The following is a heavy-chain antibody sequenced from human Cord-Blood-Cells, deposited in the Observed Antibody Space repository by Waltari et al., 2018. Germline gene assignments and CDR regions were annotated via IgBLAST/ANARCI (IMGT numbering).Heavy chain of an antibody. D-gene: IGHD3-3*01. J-gene: IGHJ5*02. CDR3: ARVPSPTYYDFWSGYYLNWFDP. Sequence: QVQLVQSGAEVKKPGASVKVSCKASGYTFTSYAMHWVRQAPGQRLEWMGWINAGNGNTKYSQKFQGRVTITRDTSASTAYMELSSLRSEDTAVYYGARVPSPTYYDFWSGYYLNWFDPWGQGTLVTVSS. CDR2: INAGNGNT. V-gene: IGHV1-3*01. CDR1: GYTFTSYA.